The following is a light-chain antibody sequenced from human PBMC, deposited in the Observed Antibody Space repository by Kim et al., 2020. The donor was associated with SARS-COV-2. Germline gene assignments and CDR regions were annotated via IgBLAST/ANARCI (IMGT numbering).Light chain of an antibody. CDR1: QSIGTY. Sequence: PGERATLSCRASQSIGTYLAWYQQKPGQAPRLLVYDASNRATGVPDRFSGSGSGTDFTLTISSLEPEDFSIYYCQQRNSWPPAVTFGGGTKVDIK. CDR2: DAS. V-gene: IGKV3-11*01. CDR3: QQRNSWPPAVT. J-gene: IGKJ4*01.